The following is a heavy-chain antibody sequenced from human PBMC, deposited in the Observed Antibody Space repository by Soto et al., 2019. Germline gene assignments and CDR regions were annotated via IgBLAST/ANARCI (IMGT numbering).Heavy chain of an antibody. CDR1: GFTFSSYA. CDR2: ISGSGGST. D-gene: IGHD6-19*01. Sequence: PGGSLRLSCAASGFTFSSYAMGWVRQPPGKGLEWVSLISGSGGSTWHADPVKGRFTISRDNSKNTLYLQMNSLSAEDTAVYYCVSLNSAGGWQIDSGGREPLVPVSA. CDR3: VSLNSAGGWQIDS. J-gene: IGHJ5*01. V-gene: IGHV3-23*01.